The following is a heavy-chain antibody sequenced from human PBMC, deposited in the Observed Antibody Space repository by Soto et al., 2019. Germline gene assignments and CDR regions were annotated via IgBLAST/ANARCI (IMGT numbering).Heavy chain of an antibody. J-gene: IGHJ4*02. Sequence: PXETLSLTCSVSGGSMSEYFWSWIRQSPGKGLEWIGYIYYLGSTDYNPSLKSRVTISVDTSKRQFSLRLTSVTAADTAVYYCARDGYDGSGSPYPAYWGPGTQVTVSS. CDR1: GGSMSEYF. V-gene: IGHV4-59*01. CDR2: IYYLGST. CDR3: ARDGYDGSGSPYPAY. D-gene: IGHD3-10*01.